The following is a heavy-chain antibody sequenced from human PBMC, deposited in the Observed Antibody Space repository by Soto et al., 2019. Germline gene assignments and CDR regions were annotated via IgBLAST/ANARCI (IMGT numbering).Heavy chain of an antibody. J-gene: IGHJ4*02. Sequence: ASVKVSCKASGYTFTSCDINWVRQATGQGLEWMGWMNPNSGNTGYAQKFQGRVTMTRNTSISTAYMELSSLRSEDTAVYYCARGHHFWCGYYTGGGYWGQGTLVTVSS. CDR3: ARGHHFWCGYYTGGGY. V-gene: IGHV1-8*01. D-gene: IGHD3-3*02. CDR1: GYTFTSCD. CDR2: MNPNSGNT.